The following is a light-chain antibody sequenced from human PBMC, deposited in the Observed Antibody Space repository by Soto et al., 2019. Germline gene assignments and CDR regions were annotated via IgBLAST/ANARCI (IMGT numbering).Light chain of an antibody. J-gene: IGLJ2*01. CDR2: DVS. Sequence: QSALTQPRSVSGSPGQSITISCSGTIRDIGGYNFISWYQQHPGAAPKIIIYDVSKRPSGVPDRFSGSTSGNTASLTISGLQAEDDAVYYCCSYAGSNTLAFGGGTQLTVL. V-gene: IGLV2-11*01. CDR3: CSYAGSNTLA. CDR1: IRDIGGYNF.